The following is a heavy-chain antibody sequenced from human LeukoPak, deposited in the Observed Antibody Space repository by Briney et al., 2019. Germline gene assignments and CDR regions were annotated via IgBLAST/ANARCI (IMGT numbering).Heavy chain of an antibody. CDR1: GFTFSSYW. V-gene: IGHV3-7*01. CDR2: IKQHGSEE. J-gene: IGHJ6*02. Sequence: PGGSLRLSCAASGFTFSSYWMSWVRQAPGKGLEWVANIKQHGSEEYYVDSVKGRFTISRDNAKNSLYLQMNNLRVEDTGVYYCAREVSPGGIHGYYYGMDVWGQGTTVTVSS. D-gene: IGHD3-16*01. CDR3: AREVSPGGIHGYYYGMDV.